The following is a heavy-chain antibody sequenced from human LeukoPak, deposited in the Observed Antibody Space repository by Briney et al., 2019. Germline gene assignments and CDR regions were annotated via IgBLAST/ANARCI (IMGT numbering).Heavy chain of an antibody. D-gene: IGHD5-24*01. Sequence: ASVKVSCKASGYTFTSYDINWVRQATGQGLEWMGWMNRNSGNTGYAQKFQGRVTMTRNTSISTAYMELGSLRSEDTAVYYCARDHKSESGWLQLSWGQGTLVTVSS. CDR2: MNRNSGNT. CDR3: ARDHKSESGWLQLS. CDR1: GYTFTSYD. J-gene: IGHJ5*02. V-gene: IGHV1-8*01.